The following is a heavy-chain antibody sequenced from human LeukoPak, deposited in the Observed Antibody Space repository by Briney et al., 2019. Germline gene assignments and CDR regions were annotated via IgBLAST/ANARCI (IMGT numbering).Heavy chain of an antibody. CDR2: INAGNGNT. Sequence: ASVKVSCKASGYTFTSYAMHWVRQAPGQRLEWMGWINAGNGNTKYSQKFQGRVTITRDTSASTAYMELSSLRSEDTAVYYCARAVAGTEGGPYFDYWGQGTLVTVSS. J-gene: IGHJ4*02. V-gene: IGHV1-3*01. CDR3: ARAVAGTEGGPYFDY. D-gene: IGHD6-19*01. CDR1: GYTFTSYA.